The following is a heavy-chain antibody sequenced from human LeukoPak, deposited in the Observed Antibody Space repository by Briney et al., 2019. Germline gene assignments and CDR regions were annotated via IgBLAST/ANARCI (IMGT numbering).Heavy chain of an antibody. J-gene: IGHJ4*02. Sequence: SETLSLTCTVSGGSISSTNYYWGWIRQPPGKGLEWIGSIYYSGSTYYNPSLKSRVTISVDTSKNQFSLKLSSVTAADTAVYYCARGDAVADYYFDYWGQGTLVTVSS. CDR2: IYYSGST. D-gene: IGHD6-19*01. V-gene: IGHV4-39*07. CDR3: ARGDAVADYYFDY. CDR1: GGSISSTNYY.